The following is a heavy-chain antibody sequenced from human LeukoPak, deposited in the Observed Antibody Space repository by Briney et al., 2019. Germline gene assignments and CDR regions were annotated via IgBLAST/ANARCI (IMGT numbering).Heavy chain of an antibody. Sequence: SETLSLTCTVSGGSISTYYWSWIRQPPGKGLEWIGYIHYSGSTSYNPSLKSRVTISVDTSKSQFSLKLSSVTAADTAVYYCARAVRYSSSWVYWGQGTLVTVSS. V-gene: IGHV4-59*12. D-gene: IGHD6-13*01. CDR2: IHYSGST. CDR3: ARAVRYSSSWVY. CDR1: GGSISTYY. J-gene: IGHJ4*02.